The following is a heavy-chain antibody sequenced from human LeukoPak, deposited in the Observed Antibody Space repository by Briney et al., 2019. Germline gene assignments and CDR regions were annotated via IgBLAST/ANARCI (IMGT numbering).Heavy chain of an antibody. CDR3: ARDARDPYFGWFDP. V-gene: IGHV3-30*02. CDR2: IRYDGSNT. CDR1: GFTFSSYS. D-gene: IGHD2-8*01. J-gene: IGHJ5*02. Sequence: GGSLRLSCAASGFTFSSYSMHWVRQAPGKGLEWVAFIRYDGSNTYYADSLKGRFTISRDNSKNTLYLQMNSLRGDDTALYYCARDARDPYFGWFDPWGQGTLVTVSS.